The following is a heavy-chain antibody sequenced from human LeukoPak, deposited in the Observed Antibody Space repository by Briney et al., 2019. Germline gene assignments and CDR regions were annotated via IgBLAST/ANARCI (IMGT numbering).Heavy chain of an antibody. CDR3: AKDPRWMAYYDFWGGSSPAWYFDY. D-gene: IGHD3-3*01. J-gene: IGHJ4*02. Sequence: PGGSLRLSCAASGFTFSSYGMHWVRQAPGKGLEWVAVISYDGSNKYYADSVKGRFTISRDNSKNTLYLQMNSLRAEDTAVYYCAKDPRWMAYYDFWGGSSPAWYFDYWGQGTLVTVSS. V-gene: IGHV3-30*18. CDR2: ISYDGSNK. CDR1: GFTFSSYG.